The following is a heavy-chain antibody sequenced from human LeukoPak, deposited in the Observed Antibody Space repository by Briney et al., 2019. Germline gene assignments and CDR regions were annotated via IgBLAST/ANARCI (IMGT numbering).Heavy chain of an antibody. CDR2: INPNSGGT. J-gene: IGHJ4*02. CDR1: GYTFTGYY. D-gene: IGHD1-26*01. V-gene: IGHV1-2*02. CDR3: ATEAQWTKWDRTY. Sequence: GASVKVSCKASGYTFTGYYIHWVRQAPGQGLEWMGWINPNSGGTNYAQNFQGRVTMTRDTSISTAYMELSRLTSDDTAVFYCATEAQWTKWDRTYWGQGTLVTVSS.